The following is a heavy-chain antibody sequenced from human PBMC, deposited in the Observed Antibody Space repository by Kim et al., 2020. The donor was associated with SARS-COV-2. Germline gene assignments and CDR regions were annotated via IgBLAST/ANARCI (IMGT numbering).Heavy chain of an antibody. CDR2: IYYSGST. CDR1: GGSISSSSYY. CDR3: ARSGEGSYYSGYPFDYYGMDV. Sequence: SETLSLTCTVSGGSISSSSYYWGWIRQPPGKGLEWIGSIYYSGSTYYNPSLKSRVTISVDTSKNQFSLKLSSVTAADTAVYYCARSGEGSYYSGYPFDYYGMDVWGQGTTVTVSS. D-gene: IGHD3-10*01. V-gene: IGHV4-39*01. J-gene: IGHJ6*02.